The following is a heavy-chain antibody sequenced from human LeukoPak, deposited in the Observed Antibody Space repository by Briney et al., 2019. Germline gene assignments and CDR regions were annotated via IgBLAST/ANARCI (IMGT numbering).Heavy chain of an antibody. CDR2: IYYSGST. CDR3: ARGGSSGRAGGY. J-gene: IGHJ4*02. CDR1: GGSISSSSYY. D-gene: IGHD6-19*01. V-gene: IGHV4-39*07. Sequence: SETLSLTCTVSGGSISSSSYYWGWIRQPPGKGLEWIGSIYYSGSTYNNPSLKSRVTISVDTSKNQFSLKLSSVTAADTAVYYCARGGSSGRAGGYWGQGTLVTVSS.